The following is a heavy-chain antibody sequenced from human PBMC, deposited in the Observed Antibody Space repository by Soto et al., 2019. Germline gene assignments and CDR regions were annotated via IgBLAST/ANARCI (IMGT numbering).Heavy chain of an antibody. CDR1: GYTFTSYA. D-gene: IGHD3-10*01. J-gene: IGHJ6*02. Sequence: QVQLVQSGAEVKKPGASVKVSCKASGYTFTSYAMHWVRQAPGQRLEWMGWINAGNGNTKYSQKFQGRVTITRDTSAGTAYMELSSLRSEDTAVYYCARGVVRGVIVYYGMDVWGQGTTVTVSS. V-gene: IGHV1-3*01. CDR3: ARGVVRGVIVYYGMDV. CDR2: INAGNGNT.